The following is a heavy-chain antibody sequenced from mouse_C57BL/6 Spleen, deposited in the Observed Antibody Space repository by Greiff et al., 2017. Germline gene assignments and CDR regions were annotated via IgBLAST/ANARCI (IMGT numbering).Heavy chain of an antibody. V-gene: IGHV1-63*01. D-gene: IGHD2-2*01. J-gene: IGHJ4*01. Sequence: QVQLQQSGAELVRPGTSVKMSCKASGYTFTNYWIGWAKQRPGHGLEWIGDIYPGGGYTNYNEKFKGKATLTAAKSSSTAYMQFSSLTSADSAIYYCARLVTHYYAMDYWGQGTSVTVSS. CDR3: ARLVTHYYAMDY. CDR2: IYPGGGYT. CDR1: GYTFTNYW.